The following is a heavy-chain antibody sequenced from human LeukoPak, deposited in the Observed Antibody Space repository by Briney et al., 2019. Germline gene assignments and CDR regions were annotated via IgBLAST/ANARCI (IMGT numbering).Heavy chain of an antibody. Sequence: PGGSLRLSCAASGFTFSSYSMDWVRQAPGKGLEWVSYISSSSSTIYYADSVKGRFTISRDNAKNSLYLQMNSLRAEDTAVYYCARDSPRLNYYYYYMDVWGKGTTVTVSS. CDR3: ARDSPRLNYYYYYMDV. CDR2: ISSSSSTI. CDR1: GFTFSSYS. V-gene: IGHV3-48*01. J-gene: IGHJ6*03.